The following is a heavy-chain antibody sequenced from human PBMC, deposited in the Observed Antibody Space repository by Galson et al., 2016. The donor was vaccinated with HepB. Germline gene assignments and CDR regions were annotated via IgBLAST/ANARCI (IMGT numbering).Heavy chain of an antibody. CDR3: ASYGSWTGFDY. CDR2: ISHSGSA. CDR1: AGTINIGGYF. D-gene: IGHD2-15*01. J-gene: IGHJ4*02. V-gene: IGHV4-31*03. Sequence: TLSLTCNVSAGTINIGGYFWSWIRQHPGRGLEWIGYISHSGSAYFNPSLKSRSTISVDTSRHQFSLDLRSVTAADTAVYFCASYGSWTGFDYWGQGILVTVSS.